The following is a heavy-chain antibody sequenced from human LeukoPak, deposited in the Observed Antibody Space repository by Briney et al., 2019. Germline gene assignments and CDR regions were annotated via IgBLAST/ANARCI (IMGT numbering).Heavy chain of an antibody. CDR1: GFTFSSYW. D-gene: IGHD1-1*01. J-gene: IGHJ4*02. V-gene: IGHV3-74*01. Sequence: GGSLRLSCAASGFTFSSYWMHWVRQAPGKGLVWVSRINSDGSSTSYADSVKGRFTISRDNAKNSLYLQMDSLRVEDTAVYYCAKGKRYPDYWGQGTLVTASS. CDR3: AKGKRYPDY. CDR2: INSDGSST.